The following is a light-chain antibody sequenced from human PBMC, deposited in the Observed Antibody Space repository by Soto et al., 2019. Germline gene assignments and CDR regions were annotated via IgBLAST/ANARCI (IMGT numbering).Light chain of an antibody. Sequence: EIVMTQSLGTLSLSPGARATLYFRAIHTISSYLAWYQQNPGRAARLLIYDASTRGAGGPARCSGSGSGRDFTLTISSLEPEDFAVYYCQQRSNWPPITFGQGTRLEIK. CDR3: QQRSNWPPIT. J-gene: IGKJ5*01. CDR2: DAS. V-gene: IGKV3-11*02. CDR1: HTISSY.